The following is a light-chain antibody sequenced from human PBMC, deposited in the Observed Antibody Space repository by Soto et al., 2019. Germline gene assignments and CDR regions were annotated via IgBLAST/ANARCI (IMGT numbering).Light chain of an antibody. Sequence: ALSQPASVSWSPGQTITISCTGTSSDVGGYNAVSWYQHHPGKAPKLIIYEVTHRPSGVSDRFSASKSGNTASLTISGLQAEDEADYYCNSFRVSHLYVFGTGTKVTVL. J-gene: IGLJ1*01. CDR1: SSDVGGYNA. CDR2: EVT. CDR3: NSFRVSHLYV. V-gene: IGLV2-14*01.